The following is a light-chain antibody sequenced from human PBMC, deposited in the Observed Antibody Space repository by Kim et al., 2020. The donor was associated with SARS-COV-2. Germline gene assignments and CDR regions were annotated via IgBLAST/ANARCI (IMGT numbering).Light chain of an antibody. Sequence: QPASISCTSRQSLVYSDGNTYLNRFQQRPGQSPRRLIYKVSNRDSGVPDRFSGSGSGTDFTLKISRVEAEDVGVYYCMQGIHPITFGQGTRLEIK. J-gene: IGKJ5*01. CDR2: KVS. V-gene: IGKV2-30*01. CDR3: MQGIHPIT. CDR1: QSLVYSDGNTY.